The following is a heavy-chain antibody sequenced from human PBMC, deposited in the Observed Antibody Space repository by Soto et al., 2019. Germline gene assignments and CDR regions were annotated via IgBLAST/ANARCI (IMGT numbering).Heavy chain of an antibody. D-gene: IGHD2-2*02. V-gene: IGHV1-69*01. CDR2: IIPIFGTA. CDR3: ARASVAQGLYQLQYFGMDV. Sequence: QVQLVQSGAEVKKPGSSVKVSCKASGGTFSSYAISWVRQAPGQGLEWMGGIIPIFGTANYAQKFQARVTITADESTSTACMELSSLRSEDTAVYYCARASVAQGLYQLQYFGMDVWGQGTTVTVSS. J-gene: IGHJ6*02. CDR1: GGTFSSYA.